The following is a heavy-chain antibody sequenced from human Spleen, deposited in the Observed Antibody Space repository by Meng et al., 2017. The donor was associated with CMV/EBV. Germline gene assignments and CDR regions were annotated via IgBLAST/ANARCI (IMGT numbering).Heavy chain of an antibody. CDR1: GFTFNNYA. D-gene: IGHD5-12*01. CDR3: ARDFDIVARPNYSYGMDV. CDR2: ISYDGTNK. V-gene: IGHV3-30*04. Sequence: GEPLKISCTASGFTFNNYAMHWVRQAPGKGLEWVAVISYDGTNKYYADSVKGRFTISRDNSKNTLYLQMNSLRAEDTAVYYCARDFDIVARPNYSYGMDVWGQGTTVTVSS. J-gene: IGHJ6*02.